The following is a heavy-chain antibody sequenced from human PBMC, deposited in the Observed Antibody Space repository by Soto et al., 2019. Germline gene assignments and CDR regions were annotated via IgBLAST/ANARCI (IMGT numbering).Heavy chain of an antibody. V-gene: IGHV4-39*01. CDR3: ARRGDYGRGYFDY. CDR2: IYYSGST. J-gene: IGHJ4*02. D-gene: IGHD4-17*01. Sequence: SETLSLTCTVSGGSISSSSYYWGWIRQPPGKGLEWIGSIYYSGSTYYNPSLKSRVTISVATSKNQFSLKLSSVTAADTVVYYCARRGDYGRGYFDYWGQGPLVPVSS. CDR1: GGSISSSSYY.